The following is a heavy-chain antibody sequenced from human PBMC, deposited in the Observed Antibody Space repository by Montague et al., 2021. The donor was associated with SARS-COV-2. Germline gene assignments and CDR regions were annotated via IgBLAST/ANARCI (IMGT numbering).Heavy chain of an antibody. Sequence: SETLSLTCAVYGGSFSGYYWSWIRQPPGKGLEWFGKMNHSGSTNYNPSLKSRVTISVDTSKNQFSLKLSSVTAADTAVYYCARGYQLRFLEWSSRQSTFDYWGQGTLVTVSS. CDR3: ARGYQLRFLEWSSRQSTFDY. CDR2: MNHSGST. J-gene: IGHJ4*02. V-gene: IGHV4-34*01. CDR1: GGSFSGYY. D-gene: IGHD3-3*01.